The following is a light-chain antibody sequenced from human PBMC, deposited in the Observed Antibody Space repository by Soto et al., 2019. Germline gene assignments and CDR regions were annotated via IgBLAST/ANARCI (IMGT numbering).Light chain of an antibody. CDR2: DST. J-gene: IGKJ5*01. V-gene: IGKV3-20*01. CDR3: QQYGSSPIT. CDR1: QSIHTS. Sequence: PGERATLPCRASQSIHTSLAWYQQKPGQPPRLVVYDSTLRANGVPDRFGGSRSGTEFTLTISSLEPEDFAVYYCQQYGSSPITFGQGTRLEIK.